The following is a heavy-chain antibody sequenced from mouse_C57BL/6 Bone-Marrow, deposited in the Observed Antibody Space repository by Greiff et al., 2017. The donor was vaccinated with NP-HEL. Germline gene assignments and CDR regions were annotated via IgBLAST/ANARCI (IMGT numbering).Heavy chain of an antibody. CDR3: ARYYGSSYYFDY. J-gene: IGHJ2*01. CDR2: IYPGDGDT. Sequence: VQLQPSGAELVKPGASVKISCKASGYAFSSYWMNWVKQRPRKGLEWIGQIYPGDGDTNYNGKFKGKATLTADKSSSTAYMHRSSLTSEDSAVYFCARYYGSSYYFDYWGQGTTLTVSS. D-gene: IGHD1-1*01. V-gene: IGHV1-80*01. CDR1: GYAFSSYW.